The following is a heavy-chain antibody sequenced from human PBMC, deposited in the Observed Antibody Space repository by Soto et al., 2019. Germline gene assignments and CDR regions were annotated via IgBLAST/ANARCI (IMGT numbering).Heavy chain of an antibody. Sequence: EVQLVESGGGLVKPGGSLRLSCTASGFAFNTYSMNWVRQAPGKGLEWVSSINEDSTYIYYADSLRGRITISRDNAKESLLLQMNSLRPDDTAVYYCVSDLRRYIRSAYMERWGDGARVTVSS. CDR3: VSDLRRYIRSAYMER. J-gene: IGHJ6*01. D-gene: IGHD1-1*01. CDR2: INEDSTYI. V-gene: IGHV3-21*02. CDR1: GFAFNTYS.